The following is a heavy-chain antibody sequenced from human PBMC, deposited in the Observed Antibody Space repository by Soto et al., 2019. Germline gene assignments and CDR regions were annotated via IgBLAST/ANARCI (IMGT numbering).Heavy chain of an antibody. CDR1: GYSFTTYW. Sequence: EVQLVQSGAEVKKPGESLKISCKGSGYSFTTYWIAWVRQMPGKGLEWMGIIYPGDSDTRYSPSFQGQVTISADKSFSTAYLQWSSLKASDTAIYYCARRAYHYGSGGSDYFDYWGQGILVTVSS. J-gene: IGHJ4*02. CDR3: ARRAYHYGSGGSDYFDY. V-gene: IGHV5-51*01. CDR2: IYPGDSDT. D-gene: IGHD3-10*01.